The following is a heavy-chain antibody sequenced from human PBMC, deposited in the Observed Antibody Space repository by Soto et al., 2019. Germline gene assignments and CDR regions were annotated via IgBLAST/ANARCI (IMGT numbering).Heavy chain of an antibody. CDR2: IIPILGIA. J-gene: IGHJ6*02. CDR3: ARANCSGGSCYYYYGMDV. V-gene: IGHV1-69*02. D-gene: IGHD2-15*01. Sequence: QVQLVQSGAEVKKPGSSVKVSCKASGGTFSSYTISWVRQAPGQGLEWMGRIIPILGIANYAQKFQGRVTITADKSTSTAYMELSSLRSEDTAVYYCARANCSGGSCYYYYGMDVWGQGTTVTVSS. CDR1: GGTFSSYT.